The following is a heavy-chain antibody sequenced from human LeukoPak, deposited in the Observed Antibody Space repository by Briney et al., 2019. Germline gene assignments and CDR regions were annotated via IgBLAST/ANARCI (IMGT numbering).Heavy chain of an antibody. Sequence: GGSLRLSCVASGFTFSSYAMSWVRQAPGKGLEWVSSISRSGTYIYYGDSVKGRFTISRDNAKNSLYLQMNSLRAEDTAVYYCAREGDGSGIHYADYWGQGTLVTVSS. V-gene: IGHV3-21*01. D-gene: IGHD3-10*01. CDR1: GFTFSSYA. CDR3: AREGDGSGIHYADY. J-gene: IGHJ4*02. CDR2: ISRSGTYI.